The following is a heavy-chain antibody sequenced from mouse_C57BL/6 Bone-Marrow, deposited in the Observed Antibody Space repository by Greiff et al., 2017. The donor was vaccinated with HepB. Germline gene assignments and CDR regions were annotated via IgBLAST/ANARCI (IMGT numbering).Heavy chain of an antibody. Sequence: QSCKASGYTFTSYWMHWVKQRPGRGLEWIGRIDPNSGGTKYNEKFKSKATLTVDKPSSTAYMQLSSLTSEDSAVYYCARDTTVVEDYYAMDYWGQGTSVTVSS. V-gene: IGHV1-72*01. CDR2: IDPNSGGT. J-gene: IGHJ4*01. D-gene: IGHD1-1*01. CDR3: ARDTTVVEDYYAMDY. CDR1: GYTFTSYW.